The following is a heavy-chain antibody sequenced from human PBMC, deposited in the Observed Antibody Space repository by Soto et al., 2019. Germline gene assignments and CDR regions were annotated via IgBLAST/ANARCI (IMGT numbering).Heavy chain of an antibody. CDR3: ARVPDTRARWFDP. J-gene: IGHJ5*02. CDR1: GGSVSSGSYY. CDR2: IYYSGST. V-gene: IGHV4-61*01. Sequence: QVQLQESGPGLVKPSETLSLTCTVSGGSVSSGSYYWSWIRQPPGKGLEWIGYIYYSGSTNYNPPLKSRVTISVDTSKNQFSLKLSSVTAADTAVYYCARVPDTRARWFDPWGQGTLVTVSS. D-gene: IGHD5-18*01.